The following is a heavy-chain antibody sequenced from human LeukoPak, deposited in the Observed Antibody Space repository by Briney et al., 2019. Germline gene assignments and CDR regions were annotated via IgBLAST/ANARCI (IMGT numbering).Heavy chain of an antibody. CDR1: GFTFSSYW. Sequence: PGGSLRLSCAASGFTFSSYWMSWVRQAPGKGLEWVANIKQDGSEKYYVDSVKGRFTISRDNAKNSLYLQMNSLRAEDTAVYYCARDLQYLLLMGEIDYWGQGTLVTVSS. J-gene: IGHJ4*02. V-gene: IGHV3-7*01. D-gene: IGHD2-2*01. CDR2: IKQDGSEK. CDR3: ARDLQYLLLMGEIDY.